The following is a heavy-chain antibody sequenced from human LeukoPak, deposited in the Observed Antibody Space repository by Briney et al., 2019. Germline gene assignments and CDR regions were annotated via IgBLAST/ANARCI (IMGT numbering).Heavy chain of an antibody. V-gene: IGHV3-49*04. CDR2: IRSKAYGRTT. CDR1: GFTCGDYA. D-gene: IGHD4-17*01. J-gene: IGHJ4*02. CDR3: TRVGYSGDYVIRY. Sequence: GGSLRLSCTASGFTCGDYAKSWVRPATGKELEGVGFIRSKAYGRTTEYAASVKGRFTISRDDSKSIAYLQMSSLKTEDTAVYYCTRVGYSGDYVIRYWGQGTLVTVSS.